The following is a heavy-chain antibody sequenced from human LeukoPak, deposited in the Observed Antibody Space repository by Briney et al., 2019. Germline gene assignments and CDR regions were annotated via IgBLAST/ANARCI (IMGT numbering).Heavy chain of an antibody. CDR1: GYTFTTQY. CDR3: ARMYYDFWSGYHNYYYYYMDV. CDR2: MNPNSGNT. V-gene: IGHV1-8*01. Sequence: RASVKVSCKASGYTFTTQYIHWVRQATGQGLEWMGWMNPNSGNTGYAQKFQGRVTMTRNTSISKAYMELSSLTSEDTAVYYCARMYYDFWSGYHNYYYYYMDVWGKGTTVTVSS. J-gene: IGHJ6*03. D-gene: IGHD3-3*01.